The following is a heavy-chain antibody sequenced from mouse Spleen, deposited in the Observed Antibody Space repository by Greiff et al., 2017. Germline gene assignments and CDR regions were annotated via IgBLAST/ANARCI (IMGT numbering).Heavy chain of an antibody. J-gene: IGHJ2*01. CDR2: ISYSGST. CDR1: GYSITSGYD. Sequence: EVMLVESGPGMVKPSQSLSLTCTVTGYSITSGYDWHWIRHFPGNKLEWMGYISYSGSTNYNPSLKSRISITHDTSKNHFFLKLNSVTTEDTATYYCARDGPYYFDYWGQGTTLTVSS. CDR3: ARDGPYYFDY. V-gene: IGHV3-1*01.